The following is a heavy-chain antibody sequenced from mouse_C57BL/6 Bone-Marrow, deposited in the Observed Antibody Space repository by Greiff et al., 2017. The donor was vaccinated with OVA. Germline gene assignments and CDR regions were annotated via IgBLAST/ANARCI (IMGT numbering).Heavy chain of an antibody. CDR3: AISTVVATGDWYFDV. CDR1: GYTFTSYW. D-gene: IGHD1-1*01. J-gene: IGHJ1*03. Sequence: QVQLLQPGAELVKPGASVKVSCKASGYTFTSYWMHWVKQRPGQGLEWIGRIHPSDSDTNYNQKFKGKATLTLDKSSSTAVMQLSSLTSEDSAVYYCAISTVVATGDWYFDVWGTGTTVTFSS. CDR2: IHPSDSDT. V-gene: IGHV1-74*01.